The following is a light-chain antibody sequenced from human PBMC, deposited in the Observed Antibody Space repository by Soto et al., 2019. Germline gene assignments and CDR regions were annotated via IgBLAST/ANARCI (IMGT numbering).Light chain of an antibody. CDR3: QQYDRSTLA. V-gene: IGKV3-15*01. CDR1: QSVSSN. Sequence: EIVMTQSPATLSVSPGERATLSCRANQSVSSNLAWYQQKPGQAPRLLISGASTRATGIPDRLSGSGSGTEFTLTISSLQSEDFAVYFCQQYDRSTLAFGGGTKVDIX. CDR2: GAS. J-gene: IGKJ4*01.